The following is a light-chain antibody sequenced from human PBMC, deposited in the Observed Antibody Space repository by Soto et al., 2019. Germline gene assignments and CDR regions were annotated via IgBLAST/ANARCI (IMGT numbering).Light chain of an antibody. Sequence: ALTQPASVSGSPGQSITISCTGTNSDVGGYNYVSWYQQHPGKAPKLVIYEVSNRPSGVSNRFSASKSGNTASLTISGLQAEDEADYYCNSYTSSSNLVFGSGTKATVL. V-gene: IGLV2-14*01. CDR3: NSYTSSSNLV. CDR1: NSDVGGYNY. J-gene: IGLJ1*01. CDR2: EVS.